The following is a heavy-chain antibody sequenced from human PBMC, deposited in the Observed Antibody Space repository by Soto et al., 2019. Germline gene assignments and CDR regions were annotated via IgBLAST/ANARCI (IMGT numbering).Heavy chain of an antibody. V-gene: IGHV1-69*06. CDR1: GGTFSSYA. CDR3: ARAGDCTNGVCYNNWFDP. D-gene: IGHD2-8*01. CDR2: IIPIFGTA. Sequence: ASVNVSCKASGGTFSSYAISWVRQAPGQGLEWMGGIIPIFGTANYAQKFQGRVTITADKSTSTAYMELSSLRSEDTAVYYCARAGDCTNGVCYNNWFDPWGQGTLVTVSS. J-gene: IGHJ5*02.